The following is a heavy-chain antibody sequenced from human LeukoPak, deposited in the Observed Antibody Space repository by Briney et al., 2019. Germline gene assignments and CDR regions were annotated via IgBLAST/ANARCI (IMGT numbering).Heavy chain of an antibody. CDR1: GFTFSSYA. J-gene: IGHJ4*02. V-gene: IGHV3-23*01. Sequence: PGGSLRLSCAASGFTFSSYAMSWVRQAPGKGLEWVSAISGSGGSTYYADSVKGRFTISRDNSKNTLYLQMNSLRAEDTAVYYCAKPGRYSSSWYLFDYWGQGTLVTASS. CDR2: ISGSGGST. D-gene: IGHD6-13*01. CDR3: AKPGRYSSSWYLFDY.